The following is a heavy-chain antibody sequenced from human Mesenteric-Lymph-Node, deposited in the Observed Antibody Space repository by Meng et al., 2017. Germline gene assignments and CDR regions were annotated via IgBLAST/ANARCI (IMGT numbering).Heavy chain of an antibody. Sequence: SETLSLTCAVYGGSFSGYYWSWVRQPPGKGLEWIAYIHYSGSTKYNPSLKSRVTISVDTSKNQFSLKLSSVTAADTAVYYCVRTTDYGVIDNWGQGTLVTVSS. CDR2: IHYSGST. J-gene: IGHJ4*02. D-gene: IGHD4-17*01. CDR3: VRTTDYGVIDN. CDR1: GGSFSGYY. V-gene: IGHV4-59*01.